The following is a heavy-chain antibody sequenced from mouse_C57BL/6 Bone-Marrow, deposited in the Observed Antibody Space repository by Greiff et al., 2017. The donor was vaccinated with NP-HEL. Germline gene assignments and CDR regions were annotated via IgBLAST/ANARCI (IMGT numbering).Heavy chain of an antibody. J-gene: IGHJ1*03. CDR1: DSEVFPIAY. CDR3: ARGGWLLIYWYFDV. V-gene: IGHV15-2*01. Sequence: QVQLKQSGSELRSPGSSVKLSCKDFDSEVFPIAYMSWVRQKPGHGFEWIGGILPSIGRTIYGEKFEDKATLDADTLSNTAYLELNSLTSEDSAIYYCARGGWLLIYWYFDVWGTGTTVTVSS. D-gene: IGHD2-3*01. CDR2: ILPSIGRT.